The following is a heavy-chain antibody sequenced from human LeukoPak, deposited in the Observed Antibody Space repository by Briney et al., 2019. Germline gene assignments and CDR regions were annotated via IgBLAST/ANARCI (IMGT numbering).Heavy chain of an antibody. V-gene: IGHV4-4*02. D-gene: IGHD3-10*01. J-gene: IGHJ4*02. CDR3: VRSQGLLWFGELSFPHYFDY. CDR1: GGSISSSNW. Sequence: SETLSLTCAVSGGSISSSNWWSWVRQPPGKGLEWIGEIYHSGSTNYNPSLKSRVTISVDKSKNQFSLKLSSVTAADTAVYYCVRSQGLLWFGELSFPHYFDYWGQGTLVTVSS. CDR2: IYHSGST.